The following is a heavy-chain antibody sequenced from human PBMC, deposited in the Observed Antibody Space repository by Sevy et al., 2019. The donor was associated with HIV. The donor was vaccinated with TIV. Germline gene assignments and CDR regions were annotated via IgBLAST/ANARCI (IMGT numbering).Heavy chain of an antibody. D-gene: IGHD7-27*01. CDR2: INTDGSVT. CDR1: EFTFSTYW. J-gene: IGHJ4*02. V-gene: IGHV3-74*01. Sequence: GGSLRLSCTSPEFTFSTYWMHWVRQVPGKGLVWVSHINTDGSVTHYADSVKGRFTIYRDNVKSTVYLQMNSLRVEGTAVYYCARALGNWGGLWGRGTLVTVSS. CDR3: ARALGNWGGL.